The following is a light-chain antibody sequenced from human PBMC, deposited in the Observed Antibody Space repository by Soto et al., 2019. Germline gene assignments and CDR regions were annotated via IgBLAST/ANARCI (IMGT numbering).Light chain of an antibody. J-gene: IGKJ4*01. CDR1: QSVSSY. CDR3: QQLNKWPT. Sequence: IVLTQTPATPSLSPGEGATLSCRASQSVSSYLAWYQQKPGQAPRLLIYGASSRATGIPDRFSGGGSGTDFTLTIGSLESKECVVYCCQQLNKWPTLGAGTKVDIK. V-gene: IGKV3-11*01. CDR2: GAS.